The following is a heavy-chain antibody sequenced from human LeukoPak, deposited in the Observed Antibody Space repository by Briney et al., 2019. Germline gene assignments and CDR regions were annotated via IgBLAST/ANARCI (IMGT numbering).Heavy chain of an antibody. J-gene: IGHJ4*02. V-gene: IGHV4-34*01. CDR3: ARGSTLSEFDY. Sequence: SETLSLTCAVYGGSFSGYYWSWIRQPPGKGLEWIGEINHSGSTNYNPSLKSRVTISVDTSKNQFSLKLSSVTAADTAVYYCARGSTLSEFDYWGQGTLVTVSS. CDR1: GGSFSGYY. CDR2: INHSGST.